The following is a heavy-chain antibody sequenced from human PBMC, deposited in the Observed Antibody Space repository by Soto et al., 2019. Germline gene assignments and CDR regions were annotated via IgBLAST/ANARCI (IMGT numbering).Heavy chain of an antibody. J-gene: IGHJ4*01. CDR3: ARWARAPMIVVVIYDFDD. CDR1: GYSFTYCS. D-gene: IGHD3-22*01. CDR2: ITLYNGNT. V-gene: IGHV1-45*02. Sequence: SVKVSCKASGYSFTYCSLHWLQQAPGQGLERMRWITLYNGNTNYAKKFQGRVTITRDMSLRTAYIELSSLRSEDSAVYYWARWARAPMIVVVIYDFDDWGHGTLVTVSS.